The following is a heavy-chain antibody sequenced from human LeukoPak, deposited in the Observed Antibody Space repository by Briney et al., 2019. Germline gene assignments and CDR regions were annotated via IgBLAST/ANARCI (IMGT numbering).Heavy chain of an antibody. J-gene: IGHJ6*03. CDR2: IKQDGSEK. D-gene: IGHD3-3*01. CDR1: GFTFSSHR. V-gene: IGHV3-7*01. CDR3: ARVVSTQYDFWSGYYEQSYYYYMDV. Sequence: PGGSLRLSCAASGFTFSSHRVTWVRQAPGKGLEWVANIKQDGSEKNYVDSVKGRFTISRDNAKNSLFLQMNSLRAEDTAVYYCARVVSTQYDFWSGYYEQSYYYYMDVWGKGTTVTVSS.